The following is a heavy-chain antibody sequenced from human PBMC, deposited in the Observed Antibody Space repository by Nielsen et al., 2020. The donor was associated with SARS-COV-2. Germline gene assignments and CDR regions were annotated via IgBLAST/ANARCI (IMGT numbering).Heavy chain of an antibody. CDR1: GFSLSNARVG. V-gene: IGHV2-26*01. CDR3: ARVDSGSYLSGWFDP. Sequence: SGPTLVKPTETLTLTCTVSGFSLSNARVGVSWIRQPPGKALEWLAHIFSNDEKSYSTSLKSRLTISKDTSKSQVVLTMTNMDPVDTATYYCARVDSGSYLSGWFDPWGQGTLVTVSS. J-gene: IGHJ5*02. CDR2: IFSNDEK. D-gene: IGHD1-26*01.